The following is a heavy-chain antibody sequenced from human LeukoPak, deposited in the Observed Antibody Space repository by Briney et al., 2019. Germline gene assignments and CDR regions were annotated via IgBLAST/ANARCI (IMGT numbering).Heavy chain of an antibody. CDR1: GFTFSSYG. J-gene: IGHJ4*02. CDR2: ISYDGSNK. Sequence: GGSLRLSCAASGFTFSSYGMHWVRQAPGKGLEWVAVISYDGSNKYYADSVKGRFTISRDSSKNTLYLQMNSLRAEDTAVYYCAKKELALDYWGQGTLVTVSS. D-gene: IGHD1-1*01. V-gene: IGHV3-30*18. CDR3: AKKELALDY.